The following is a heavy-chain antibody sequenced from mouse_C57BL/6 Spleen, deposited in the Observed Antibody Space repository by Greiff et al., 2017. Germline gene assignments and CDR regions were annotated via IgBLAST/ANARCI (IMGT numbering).Heavy chain of an antibody. V-gene: IGHV5-12*01. CDR2: ISNGGGST. D-gene: IGHD2-4*01. Sequence: EVKLQESGGGLVQPGGSLKLSCAASGFTFSDYYMYWVRQTPEKRLEWVAYISNGGGSTYYPDTVKGRFTISRDKAKNTLYLQMSRLKSEDTAMYYCARHDEDYDGGVAYWGQGTLVTVSA. CDR1: GFTFSDYY. J-gene: IGHJ3*01. CDR3: ARHDEDYDGGVAY.